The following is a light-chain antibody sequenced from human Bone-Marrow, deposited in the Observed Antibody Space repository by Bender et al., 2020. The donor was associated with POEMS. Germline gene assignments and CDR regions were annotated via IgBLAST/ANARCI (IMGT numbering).Light chain of an antibody. V-gene: IGLV2-14*01. CDR1: SSDVGNYNY. CDR3: ASYTFSGTYV. CDR2: EDD. J-gene: IGLJ1*01. Sequence: QPALTQPASVSGSPGQSITISCSGTSSDVGNYNYVSWYQQYPGKAPKLIIYEDDKRPSGVSHRFSGAKSGNTASLTISDIQAEDEADYYCASYTFSGTYVFGTGTKVTVL.